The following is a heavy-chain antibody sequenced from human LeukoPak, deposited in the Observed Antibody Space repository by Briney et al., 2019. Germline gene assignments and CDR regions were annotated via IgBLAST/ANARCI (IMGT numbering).Heavy chain of an antibody. CDR2: IYYGSVFYSVST. V-gene: IGHV4-39*07. CDR1: GGSISSSSYY. Sequence: SETLSLTCTVSGGSISSSSYYWGWIRQPPGKGLEWIGSIYYGSVFYSVSTYYNPSLKSRVTMSGDTSKNQFSLKLSSVTAAGTAAYYCARLGYCSGGSCYYYYYMDVWGKGTTVTVSS. CDR3: ARLGYCSGGSCYYYYYMDV. D-gene: IGHD2-15*01. J-gene: IGHJ6*03.